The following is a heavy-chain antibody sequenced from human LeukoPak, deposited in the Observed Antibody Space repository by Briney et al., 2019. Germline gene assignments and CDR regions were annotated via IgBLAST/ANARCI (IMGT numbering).Heavy chain of an antibody. J-gene: IGHJ5*02. V-gene: IGHV3-53*01. Sequence: GGSLRLSCAASGFTVSSNYMSWVRQAPGKGLEWVSVIYSGGSTYYADSVKGRFTISRDDSKNTLYLQMNSLRAEDTAVYYCARDHVFLSREAVAGKVGYNWFDPWGQGTLVTVSS. CDR2: IYSGGST. CDR1: GFTVSSNY. D-gene: IGHD6-19*01. CDR3: ARDHVFLSREAVAGKVGYNWFDP.